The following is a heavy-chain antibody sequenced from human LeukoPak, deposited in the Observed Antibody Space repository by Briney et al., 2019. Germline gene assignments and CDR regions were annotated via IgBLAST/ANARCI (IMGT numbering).Heavy chain of an antibody. CDR2: MNPKSGDT. J-gene: IGHJ4*02. CDR1: GYSFTNYD. D-gene: IGHD6-19*01. V-gene: IGHV1-8*03. Sequence: ASVKVSCKASGYSFTNYDINWVRQATGQGLEWMGWMNPKSGDTGYSQKFQGRVFITRDTSINTAYMELSSLRSEDTAVYYCARGQVWQWQDYWGQGTLVTVSS. CDR3: ARGQVWQWQDY.